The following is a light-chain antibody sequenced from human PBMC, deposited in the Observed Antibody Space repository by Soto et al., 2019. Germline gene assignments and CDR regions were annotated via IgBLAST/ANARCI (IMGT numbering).Light chain of an antibody. CDR1: SSDVGAYNL. V-gene: IGLV2-8*01. Sequence: QSVLTQPPSAPGSPGQSVTISCTGTSSDVGAYNLVSWYQQHPGKAPKLMIYEVSKRPSGVPDRFSGSKSGNTASLTVSVLQADDEADYCCSAHAGGNPWGVFGGGTKLTVL. CDR2: EVS. J-gene: IGLJ3*02. CDR3: SAHAGGNPWGV.